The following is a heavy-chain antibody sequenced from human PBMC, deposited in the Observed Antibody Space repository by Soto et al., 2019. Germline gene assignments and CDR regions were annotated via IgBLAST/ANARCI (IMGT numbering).Heavy chain of an antibody. J-gene: IGHJ4*02. D-gene: IGHD6-6*01. Sequence: PSETLSLTCTVSGGSISSGDYYWSWIRQPPGKGLEWIGYIYYSGSTYYNPSLKSRVTISVDTSKNQFSLKLSSVTAADTAVYYCARDSSQEARIDYWGQGTLVTVSS. V-gene: IGHV4-30-4*01. CDR2: IYYSGST. CDR1: GGSISSGDYY. CDR3: ARDSSQEARIDY.